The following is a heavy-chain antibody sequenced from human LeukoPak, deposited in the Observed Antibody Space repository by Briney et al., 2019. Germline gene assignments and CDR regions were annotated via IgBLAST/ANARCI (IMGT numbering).Heavy chain of an antibody. D-gene: IGHD4-17*01. Sequence: ASVKVSCKASGYTFTSYDINWVRQATGQGLEWMGWMNPNSGNTGYAQKFQGGVTVTRNTSISTAYMELSSLRSEDTAVYYCARTDDYGDYSDYWGQGTLVTVSS. CDR3: ARTDDYGDYSDY. V-gene: IGHV1-8*01. CDR2: MNPNSGNT. J-gene: IGHJ4*02. CDR1: GYTFTSYD.